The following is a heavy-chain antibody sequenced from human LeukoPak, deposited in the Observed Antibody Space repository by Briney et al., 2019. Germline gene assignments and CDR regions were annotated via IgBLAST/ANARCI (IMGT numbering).Heavy chain of an antibody. CDR2: INPNNGGT. J-gene: IGHJ3*02. CDR1: GYTFTGYY. D-gene: IGHD3-22*01. Sequence: ASVRVSCKASGYTFTGYYIHWVRQAPGQGLDWMGRINPNNGGTNYAQKFQGRVTMTRDMSMSTTYMELSRLRSDDTAVYYCAGEDNSSGYRPFDIWGQGTMVTVPS. V-gene: IGHV1-2*06. CDR3: AGEDNSSGYRPFDI.